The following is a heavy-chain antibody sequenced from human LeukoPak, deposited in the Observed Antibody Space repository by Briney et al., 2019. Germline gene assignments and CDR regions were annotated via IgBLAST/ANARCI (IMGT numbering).Heavy chain of an antibody. Sequence: GESLKISCQGSGYSFTRYWISWVRQAPGQGLEWMGIINPSGGSTSYAQKFQGRVTMTRDTSTSTVYMELSSLRSEDTAVYYCARVSLPGTTSAFDYWGQGTLVTVSS. CDR3: ARVSLPGTTSAFDY. D-gene: IGHD1-1*01. CDR2: INPSGGST. V-gene: IGHV1-46*01. CDR1: GYSFTRYW. J-gene: IGHJ4*02.